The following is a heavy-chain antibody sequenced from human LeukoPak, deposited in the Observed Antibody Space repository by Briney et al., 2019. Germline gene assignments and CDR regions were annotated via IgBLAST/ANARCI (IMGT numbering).Heavy chain of an antibody. V-gene: IGHV1-45*02. CDR3: ANLFPVVVTAGDAFDI. Sequence: ASVKVSCKASGYTFTYRYLHWVRQAPGQALKWMGWITPFNGNTNYAQKFQDRVTITRDRSMSTAYMELSSLRSEDTAMYYCANLFPVVVTAGDAFDIWGQGTMVTVSS. CDR1: GYTFTYRY. J-gene: IGHJ3*02. CDR2: ITPFNGNT. D-gene: IGHD2-21*02.